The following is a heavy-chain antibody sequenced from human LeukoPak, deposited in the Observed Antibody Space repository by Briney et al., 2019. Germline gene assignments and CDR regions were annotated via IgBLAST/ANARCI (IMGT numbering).Heavy chain of an antibody. CDR1: GGSISSYY. CDR3: ARAGSLISYGIFDY. D-gene: IGHD5-18*01. J-gene: IGHJ4*02. V-gene: IGHV4-59*01. Sequence: SETLSLTCTVSGGSISSYYWSWIRQPPGKGLERIGYIYYSGSTNYNPSLKSRVTISVDTSKNQFSLKLSSVTAADTAVYYCARAGSLISYGIFDYWGQGTLVTVPS. CDR2: IYYSGST.